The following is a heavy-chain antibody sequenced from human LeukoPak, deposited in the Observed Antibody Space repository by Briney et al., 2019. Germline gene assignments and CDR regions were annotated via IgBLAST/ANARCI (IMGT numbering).Heavy chain of an antibody. V-gene: IGHV1-18*01. CDR1: GYTFTSYG. Sequence: ASVKASCKASGYTFTSYGISWVRQAPGQGLEWMGWTSAYNGNTNYAQKLQGRVTMTTDTSTSTAYMELRSLRSDDTAVYYCARAPYGDFYFDYWGQGTLVTVSS. CDR2: TSAYNGNT. D-gene: IGHD4-17*01. J-gene: IGHJ4*02. CDR3: ARAPYGDFYFDY.